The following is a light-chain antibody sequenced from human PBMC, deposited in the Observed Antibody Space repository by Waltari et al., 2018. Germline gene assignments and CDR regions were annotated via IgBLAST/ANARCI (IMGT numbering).Light chain of an antibody. CDR3: EQYYSFPRT. J-gene: IGKJ1*01. Sequence: AIRVTQSPSSVSASTGDTVTITCRASEDVRCYFGWYQQKPGKAHQLLVYAASSLQTGVPSRFSARGSGTHFTLPINNVQSEDFATYHCEQYYSFPRTFGQGTKVEV. CDR1: EDVRCY. CDR2: AAS. V-gene: IGKV1-8*01.